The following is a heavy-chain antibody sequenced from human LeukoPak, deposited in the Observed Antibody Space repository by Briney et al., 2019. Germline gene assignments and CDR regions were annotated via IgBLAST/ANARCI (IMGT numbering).Heavy chain of an antibody. CDR3: ARGIPYCGGDCYLP. Sequence: ASVKVSCKASGYTFTSYDINWVRQATGQGLEWMGWMNPNSGNTGYAQKFQGRVTITRNTSISTAYMELSSLRSEDTAVYYCARGIPYCGGDCYLPWGQGTLVTVSS. J-gene: IGHJ5*02. V-gene: IGHV1-8*03. CDR2: MNPNSGNT. D-gene: IGHD2-21*01. CDR1: GYTFTSYD.